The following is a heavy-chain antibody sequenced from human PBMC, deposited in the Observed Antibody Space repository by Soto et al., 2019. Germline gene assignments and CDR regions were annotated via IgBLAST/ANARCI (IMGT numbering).Heavy chain of an antibody. Sequence: PGGSLRLSCAGSGFTFRNSEMFWVRQAPGKGLEWVSKINYSGSNIYYSKSVKGRFTISRDNAKNSLYLQMNSLTDEDTAIYFCASEALCGADCYFFEYWGPGTQVTVSS. J-gene: IGHJ4*02. D-gene: IGHD2-21*02. CDR1: GFTFRNSE. CDR3: ASEALCGADCYFFEY. CDR2: INYSGSNI. V-gene: IGHV3-48*03.